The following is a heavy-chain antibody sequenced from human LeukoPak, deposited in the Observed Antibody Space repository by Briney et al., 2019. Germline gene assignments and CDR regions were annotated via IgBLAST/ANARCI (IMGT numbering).Heavy chain of an antibody. CDR1: GYSISSGYY. CDR2: IYHSGST. V-gene: IGHV4-38-2*02. CDR3: ARGPYGSGSADFDY. D-gene: IGHD3-10*01. J-gene: IGHJ4*02. Sequence: SSETLSLTCTVSGYSISSGYYWGWIRQPPGKGLEWIGSIYHSGSTYYNPSLKSRVTISVDTSKNQFSLKLSSVTAADTAVYYCARGPYGSGSADFDYWGQGTLVTVSS.